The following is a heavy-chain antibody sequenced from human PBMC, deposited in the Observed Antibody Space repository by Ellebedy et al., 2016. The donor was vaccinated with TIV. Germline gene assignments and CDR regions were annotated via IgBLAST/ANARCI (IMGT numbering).Heavy chain of an antibody. Sequence: GESLKISCTASGFTFGDYAMSWFRQAPGKGLEWVGFIRSKAYGGTTEYAASVKGRFTISRDDSKSIAYLQMNSLKTEDTAVYYCTSNGEGRGPTRGYWGQGTTVTVSS. D-gene: IGHD5-12*01. CDR3: TSNGEGRGPTRGY. CDR2: IRSKAYGGTT. CDR1: GFTFGDYA. V-gene: IGHV3-49*03. J-gene: IGHJ6*02.